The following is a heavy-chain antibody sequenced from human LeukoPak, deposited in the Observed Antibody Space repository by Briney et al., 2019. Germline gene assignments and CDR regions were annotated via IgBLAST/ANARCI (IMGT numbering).Heavy chain of an antibody. V-gene: IGHV3-53*01. CDR1: GFTVSTYY. J-gene: IGHJ4*02. CDR3: ARDGYGSGSYYYDY. D-gene: IGHD3-10*01. CDR2: IYSGGST. Sequence: PGGSLRLSCAASGFTVSTYYMSWVRQAPGKGLEWVSVIYSGGSTYYADSVKGRFTISRDNSKNTLYLQMNSLRAEDTAVYYCARDGYGSGSYYYDYWGQGTLVTVSS.